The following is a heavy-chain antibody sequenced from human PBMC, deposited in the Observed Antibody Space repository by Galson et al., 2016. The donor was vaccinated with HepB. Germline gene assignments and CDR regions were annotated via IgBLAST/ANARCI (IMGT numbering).Heavy chain of an antibody. CDR3: ARPLVGRGISAFDI. D-gene: IGHD1-26*01. CDR1: GYTFTNYY. V-gene: IGHV1-46*01. CDR2: INPGGGST. J-gene: IGHJ3*02. Sequence: SVKVSCKASGYTFTNYYLHWVRQAPGQGLEWMGLINPGGGSTSYPQKFQGRVTMTRDPSTSTVYMELNSLRSEDTAVYYCARPLVGRGISAFDIWGQGTMFTVSS.